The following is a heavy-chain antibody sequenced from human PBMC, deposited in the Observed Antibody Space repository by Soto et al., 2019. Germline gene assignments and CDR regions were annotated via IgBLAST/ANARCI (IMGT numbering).Heavy chain of an antibody. V-gene: IGHV1-2*02. Sequence: ASVKVSCKASGYTFTGYYMHWVRQAPGQGLEWMGWINPNSGGTNYAQKFQGRVTMTRDTSISTAYMELSRLRSDDTAVYYCAREFSRYRGYEISDYWGQGTLVTVSS. CDR1: GYTFTGYY. D-gene: IGHD5-12*01. CDR2: INPNSGGT. CDR3: AREFSRYRGYEISDY. J-gene: IGHJ4*02.